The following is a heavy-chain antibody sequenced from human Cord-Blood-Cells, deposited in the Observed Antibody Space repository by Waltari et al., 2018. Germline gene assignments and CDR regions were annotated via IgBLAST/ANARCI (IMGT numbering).Heavy chain of an antibody. CDR3: AKSYSRDAFDI. D-gene: IGHD6-13*01. CDR2: ISYDGSNK. V-gene: IGHV3-30*18. Sequence: QVQLVESGGGVVQPGRSLRLSCAASGFTFSSYGMHWVRQAPGKGLEWVAVISYDGSNKYYADSVKGRFTISRDNSKNTLYLQMNSLRAEDTAVYYCAKSYSRDAFDIWGQGTMVTVSS. CDR1: GFTFSSYG. J-gene: IGHJ3*02.